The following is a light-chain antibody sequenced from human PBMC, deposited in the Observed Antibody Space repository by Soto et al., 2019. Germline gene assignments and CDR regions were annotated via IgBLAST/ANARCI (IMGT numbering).Light chain of an antibody. J-gene: IGKJ4*01. CDR3: QQYNEWPLT. V-gene: IGKV3-15*01. Sequence: EIVMTQSPATLSVSPGERAILSCRASQSVSNNLAWYQQKPGQAPSLLIYHASTRASSIPARFSGSGSGTEFTLTISSLQSEDFAVYYCQQYNEWPLTFGGGTKVEIK. CDR2: HAS. CDR1: QSVSNN.